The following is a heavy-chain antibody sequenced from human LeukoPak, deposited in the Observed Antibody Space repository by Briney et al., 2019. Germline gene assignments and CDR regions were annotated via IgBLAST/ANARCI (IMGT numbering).Heavy chain of an antibody. CDR1: GGSFSGYY. Sequence: PSEALSLTCAVYGGSFSGYYWSWIRQPPGKGLEWIGEINHSGSTNYNPSLKSRVTISVDTSKNQFSLKLSSVTAADTAVYYCARGRQQQLWGQGTLVTVSS. CDR3: ARGRQQQL. J-gene: IGHJ4*02. V-gene: IGHV4-34*01. D-gene: IGHD6-13*01. CDR2: INHSGST.